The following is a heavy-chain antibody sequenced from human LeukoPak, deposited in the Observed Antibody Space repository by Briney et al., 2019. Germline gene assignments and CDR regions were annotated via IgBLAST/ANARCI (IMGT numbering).Heavy chain of an antibody. V-gene: IGHV1-8*01. D-gene: IGHD5-18*01. CDR1: GYTFTSYD. CDR2: MNPNSGNT. Sequence: EASVKVSCKASGYTFTSYDINWVRQATGQGLEWMGWMNPNSGNTGYAQKFQGRVTLTRNTSISTAYMELSSLRSEDAAVYYCARGLGRTAMVTRGEVRFDYWGQGTLVTVSS. CDR3: ARGLGRTAMVTRGEVRFDY. J-gene: IGHJ4*02.